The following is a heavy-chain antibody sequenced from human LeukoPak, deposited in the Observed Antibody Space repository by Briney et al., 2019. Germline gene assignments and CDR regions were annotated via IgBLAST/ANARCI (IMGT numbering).Heavy chain of an antibody. D-gene: IGHD3-22*01. CDR2: IYYSGST. CDR1: GGSISSSSYY. V-gene: IGHV4-39*01. J-gene: IGHJ5*02. Sequence: PSETLSLTCTVSGGSISSSSYYWGWIRQPPGKGLEWIGSIYYSGSTYYNPSLKSRVTISVDTSKNQFSLKLSSVTAADTAVYYCAGSRVWANSSWYYWFDPWGQGTLVTVSS. CDR3: AGSRVWANSSWYYWFDP.